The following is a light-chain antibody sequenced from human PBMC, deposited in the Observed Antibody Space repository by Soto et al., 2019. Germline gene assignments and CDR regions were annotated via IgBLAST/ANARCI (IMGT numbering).Light chain of an antibody. J-gene: IGKJ2*01. Sequence: DIQMTQSPSSLSASVGDRVTITCRASQSITYWLAWYQQKPGRAPKLLIYDVFNLQSGVPSGFSGSGSGTEFTLTISSLQPDDSATYYCQQYHSFSFTFGQGTKVDIK. CDR2: DVF. CDR1: QSITYW. V-gene: IGKV1-5*01. CDR3: QQYHSFSFT.